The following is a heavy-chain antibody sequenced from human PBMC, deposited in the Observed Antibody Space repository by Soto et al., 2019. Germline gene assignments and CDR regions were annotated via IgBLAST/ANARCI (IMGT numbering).Heavy chain of an antibody. Sequence: GGFLRLSCAASGFTFSSYGMDWVRQAPGKGLEWVAVIWYDGSNKYYADSVKGRFTISRDNSKNTLYLQMNSLRAEDTDVYYCAREDGGNYAYWGQGTLVNVSS. D-gene: IGHD4-4*01. J-gene: IGHJ4*02. V-gene: IGHV3-33*01. CDR2: IWYDGSNK. CDR3: AREDGGNYAY. CDR1: GFTFSSYG.